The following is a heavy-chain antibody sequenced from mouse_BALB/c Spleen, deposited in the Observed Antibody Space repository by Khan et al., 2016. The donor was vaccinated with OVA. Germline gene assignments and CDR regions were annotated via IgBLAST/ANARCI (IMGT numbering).Heavy chain of an antibody. V-gene: IGHV2-6*02. CDR1: GFSLTSYG. D-gene: IGHD1-1*01. CDR2: IWSDGFT. J-gene: IGHJ4*01. CDR3: ARGIYYFGSRYMDY. Sequence: VELVESGPGLVAPSQSLSITCTVSGFSLTSYGVHWVRQPPGKGLEWLVVIWSDGFTTYNSALKSRLSISKDNSKSQIFLKMNSLQTDDTAMYYSARGIYYFGSRYMDYWGQGTSVTVSS.